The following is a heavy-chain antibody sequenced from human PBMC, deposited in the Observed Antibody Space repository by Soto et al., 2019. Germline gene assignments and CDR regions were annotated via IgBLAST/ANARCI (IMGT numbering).Heavy chain of an antibody. CDR3: ARGAWCDC. J-gene: IGHJ4*02. Sequence: EVQLLESGGGLVQPGGSLRLSCAASGFTFSSYAMSWVRQAPGKGLEWVSTISKSGGNAYYADSVKGRFTISRDNSKNTLYLQMNSLRAEDTAVYYCARGAWCDCWGQGTLVTVSS. CDR1: GFTFSSYA. V-gene: IGHV3-23*01. CDR2: ISKSGGNA. D-gene: IGHD6-19*01.